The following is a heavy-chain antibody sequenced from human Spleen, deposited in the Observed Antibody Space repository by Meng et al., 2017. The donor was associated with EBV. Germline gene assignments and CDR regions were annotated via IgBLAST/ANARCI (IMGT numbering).Heavy chain of an antibody. CDR1: GGSFSGYY. D-gene: IGHD4-17*01. CDR3: ARGSGDYLKLDCFDP. Sequence: QGKLQESGPGAVKPSETLSVTCAVDGGSFSGYYWSWIRQSPGKGLQWIGEINHSGNTIYNPSLKSRVTISVDTSKLKFSLNLTSVTAADTAVYYCARGSGDYLKLDCFDPWGQGTLVTVSS. V-gene: IGHV4-34*01. CDR2: INHSGNT. J-gene: IGHJ5*02.